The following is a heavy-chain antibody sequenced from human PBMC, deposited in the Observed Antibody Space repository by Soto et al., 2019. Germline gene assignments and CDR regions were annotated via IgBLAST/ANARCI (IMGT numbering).Heavy chain of an antibody. CDR1: GGSISSYY. V-gene: IGHV4-59*08. Sequence: PSETLSLTCTVSGGSISSYYWSWIRQPPGKGLEWIGYIYYSGSTNYNPSLKSRVTISVDTSKDQFSLKLSSATAADTAVYFCTRRSRWYYYGTASYYNLWFDSWGQGTLVTVSS. CDR2: IYYSGST. J-gene: IGHJ5*01. D-gene: IGHD3-10*01. CDR3: TRRSRWYYYGTASYYNLWFDS.